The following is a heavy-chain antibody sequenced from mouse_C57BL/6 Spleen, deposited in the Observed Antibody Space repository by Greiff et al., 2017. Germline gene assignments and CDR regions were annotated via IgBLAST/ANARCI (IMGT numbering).Heavy chain of an antibody. D-gene: IGHD2-4*01. CDR2: IHPSDSDT. V-gene: IGHV1-74*01. J-gene: IGHJ3*01. CDR1: GYTFTSYW. CDR3: AIERGYDYDLFAY. Sequence: QVQLKQPGAELVKPGASVKVSCKASGYTFTSYWMHWVKQRPGQGLEWIGRIHPSDSDTNYNQKFKGKATLTVDKSSSTAYMQLSSLTSEDSAVYYCAIERGYDYDLFAYWGQGTLVTVSA.